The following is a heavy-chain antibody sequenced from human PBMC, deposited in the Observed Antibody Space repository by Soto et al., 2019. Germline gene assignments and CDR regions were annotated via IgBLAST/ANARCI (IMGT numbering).Heavy chain of an antibody. CDR3: ARDSEYYYDSSGYPVPYYYYGMDV. J-gene: IGHJ6*02. V-gene: IGHV4-59*01. CDR1: GGSISSYY. Sequence: SETLSLTCTVSGGSISSYYWSWIRQPPGKGLEWIGYIYYSGSTNYNPSLKSRVTISVDTSKNQFSLKLSSVTAADTAVYYCARDSEYYYDSSGYPVPYYYYGMDVWGQGTTVTVSS. D-gene: IGHD3-22*01. CDR2: IYYSGST.